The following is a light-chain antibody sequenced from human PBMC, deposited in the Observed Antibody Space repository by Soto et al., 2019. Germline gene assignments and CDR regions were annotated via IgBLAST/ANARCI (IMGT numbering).Light chain of an antibody. J-gene: IGKJ2*01. Sequence: EIVLTQSPGTLSLSPGERATLSCRASQSVSSSYLAWYQQKPGQAPRLLIYGASSRATGIPDRFSGSGSGTDFTLTISRLEPEDFAVYYCQQCGSSPPYTFGQGTKV. CDR3: QQCGSSPPYT. CDR1: QSVSSSY. V-gene: IGKV3-20*01. CDR2: GAS.